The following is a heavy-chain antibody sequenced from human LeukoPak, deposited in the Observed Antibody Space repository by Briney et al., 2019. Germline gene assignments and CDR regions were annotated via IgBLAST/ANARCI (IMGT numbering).Heavy chain of an antibody. Sequence: SQTLSLTCAISGDSVSSNSAAWNWIRQSPSRGLEWLGRTYYRSKWYNDYAVSVKSRITINPDTSKNQFSLKLSSVTAADTAVYYCARGVVPAAMSIYYYYMEVWGKGTTVTVSS. CDR3: ARGVVPAAMSIYYYYMEV. CDR2: TYYRSKWYN. CDR1: GDSVSSNSAA. D-gene: IGHD2-2*01. V-gene: IGHV6-1*01. J-gene: IGHJ6*03.